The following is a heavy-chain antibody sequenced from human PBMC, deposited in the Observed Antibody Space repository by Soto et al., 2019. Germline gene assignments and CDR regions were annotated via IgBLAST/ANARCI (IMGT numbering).Heavy chain of an antibody. CDR2: IRSDGSVT. Sequence: PGGSLRLSCAASGFTFSTYWMHWVRQAPGKGLVWVANIRSDGSVTNYADSVKGRFTISRDNAKNTLYLQMTSLRVDDTAVYFCARFPDAYWGQGTLVTVSS. CDR3: ARFPDAY. J-gene: IGHJ4*02. V-gene: IGHV3-74*01. CDR1: GFTFSTYW.